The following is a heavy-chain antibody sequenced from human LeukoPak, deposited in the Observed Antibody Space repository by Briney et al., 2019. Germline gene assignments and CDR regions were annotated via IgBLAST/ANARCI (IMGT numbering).Heavy chain of an antibody. D-gene: IGHD3-22*01. CDR2: INPNSGGT. Sequence: ASVKVSCKASGYTFTGYYMHWVRQAPGQGLEWMGWINPNSGGTNYAQKFQGRVTMTRDTSISTAYMEVRSLRSDDTAVYYCARDPAYYYDSSGYGAFDPWGQGTLVTVSS. CDR1: GYTFTGYY. CDR3: ARDPAYYYDSSGYGAFDP. J-gene: IGHJ5*02. V-gene: IGHV1-2*02.